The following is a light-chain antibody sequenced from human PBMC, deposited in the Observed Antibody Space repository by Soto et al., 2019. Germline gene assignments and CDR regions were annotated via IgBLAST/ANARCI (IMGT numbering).Light chain of an antibody. J-gene: IGLJ2*01. V-gene: IGLV4-69*01. CDR2: VNSDGSH. CDR1: SGHKNYG. CDR3: QTWGTGIVV. Sequence: QPVLTQSPSASASLGASVKVTCTLSSGHKNYGIAWHQQQPEKGPRYLMKVNSDGSHTKGDGIPDRFSGSSSGAERYLTISSLQPDDEADYYCQTWGTGIVVFGGGTKLTVL.